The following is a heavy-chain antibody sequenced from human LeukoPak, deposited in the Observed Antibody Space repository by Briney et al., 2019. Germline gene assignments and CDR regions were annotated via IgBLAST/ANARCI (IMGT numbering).Heavy chain of an antibody. CDR1: GGSIRSYY. CDR2: IYTSVST. Sequence: PSETLSLTCAVSGGSIRSYYWNWIRQPAGKGLEWIGRIYTSVSTNYNPSLKSRVTMSVDTSKNQFSLKLSSVTAEDTAVYYCASEAYSGSHYFDYWGQGTLVTVSS. CDR3: ASEAYSGSHYFDY. J-gene: IGHJ4*02. V-gene: IGHV4-4*07. D-gene: IGHD1-26*01.